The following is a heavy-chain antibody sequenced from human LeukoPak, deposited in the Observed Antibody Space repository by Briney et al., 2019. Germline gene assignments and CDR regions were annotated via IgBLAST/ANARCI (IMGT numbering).Heavy chain of an antibody. D-gene: IGHD2-2*01. CDR3: ARVMEDIVVVPAAREGYYYYYMDV. V-gene: IGHV4-34*01. Sequence: SETLSLTCAVYGGSFSGYYWSWIRQPPGKGLEWIGEINHSGSTNYNPSLKSRVTMSVDTSKNQFSLKLSSVTAADTAVYYCARVMEDIVVVPAAREGYYYYYMDVWGKGTTVTVSS. J-gene: IGHJ6*03. CDR1: GGSFSGYY. CDR2: INHSGST.